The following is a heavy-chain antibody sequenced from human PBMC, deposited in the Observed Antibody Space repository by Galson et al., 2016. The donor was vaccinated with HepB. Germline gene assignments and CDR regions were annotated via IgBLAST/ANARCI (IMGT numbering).Heavy chain of an antibody. V-gene: IGHV1-18*01. CDR1: GYTFTSYG. D-gene: IGHD3-3*01. CDR3: SRTQSRNDFRSGYYKGALDY. CDR2: ISAYNGNT. Sequence: SVKVSCKASGYTFTSYGISWVRQATGQGLEWMGWISAYNGNTNYAQKHQGRVTMTTDTSTSTAYMELRSLRSDDTAVYYCSRTQSRNDFRSGYYKGALDYWGQGTLVTVSS. J-gene: IGHJ4*02.